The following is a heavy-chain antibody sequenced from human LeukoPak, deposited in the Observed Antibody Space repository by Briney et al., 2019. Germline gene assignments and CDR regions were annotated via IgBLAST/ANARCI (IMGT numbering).Heavy chain of an antibody. V-gene: IGHV4-4*07. CDR1: GGSISSYH. CDR2: IYTSGST. D-gene: IGHD6-6*01. J-gene: IGHJ6*03. Sequence: SETLSLTCSVSGGSISSYHWSWIRQPAGKGLEWIGRIYTSGSTSYNPSLKSRLTISVDTSKNQFSLKLSSVTAADTAVYYCARDRHLYRSSSGNNYYNMDVWGKGTTVTVSS. CDR3: ARDRHLYRSSSGNNYYNMDV.